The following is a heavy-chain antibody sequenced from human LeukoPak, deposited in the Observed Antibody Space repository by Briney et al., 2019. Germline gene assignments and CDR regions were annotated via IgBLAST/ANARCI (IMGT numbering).Heavy chain of an antibody. CDR3: ARGPAVTTYRFFDY. J-gene: IGHJ4*02. CDR2: INAGNGNT. Sequence: GASVKVSCKASGYTFTSYAMHWVRQAPGQRLEWMGWINAGNGNTKYSQKFQGRVTITRDTSASTAYMELSSLRSEDTAVYYCARGPAVTTYRFFDYWGQGTLVTVSS. D-gene: IGHD4-17*01. CDR1: GYTFTSYA. V-gene: IGHV1-3*01.